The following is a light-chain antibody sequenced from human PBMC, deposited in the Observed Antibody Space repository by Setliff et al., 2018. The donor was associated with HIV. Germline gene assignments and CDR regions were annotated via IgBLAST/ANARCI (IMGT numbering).Light chain of an antibody. Sequence: QAVVTQEASLTVSPGGTVTLTCGSSTGPVTSGHYPYWLQRRPGQAPMTLIYDTRHKHSWTPARFSGSLLGGVAALLLSGAQPDDEGVYYCLLSYHGARVFGGGTKVTVL. CDR3: LLSYHGARV. J-gene: IGLJ3*02. V-gene: IGLV7-46*01. CDR1: TGPVTSGHY. CDR2: DTR.